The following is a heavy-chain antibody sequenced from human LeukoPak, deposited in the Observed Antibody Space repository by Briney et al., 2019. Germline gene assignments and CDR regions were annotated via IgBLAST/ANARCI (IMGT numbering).Heavy chain of an antibody. D-gene: IGHD1-1*01. Sequence: VGSLRLSCATFGFTFSKFWMSWVRQVPGRGLEWVANIHPEGNEKYHVESVEGRFTISRDNTRDLLFLQMNGLRVEDTAVYYCARGDDFSGDHWGQGTLVTVSS. J-gene: IGHJ4*02. CDR3: ARGDDFSGDH. V-gene: IGHV3-7*04. CDR1: GFTFSKFW. CDR2: IHPEGNEK.